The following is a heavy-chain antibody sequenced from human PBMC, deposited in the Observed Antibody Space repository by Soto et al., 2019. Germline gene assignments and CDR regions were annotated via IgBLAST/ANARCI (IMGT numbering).Heavy chain of an antibody. CDR2: IYYSGST. V-gene: IGHV4-59*01. J-gene: IGHJ4*02. Sequence: QVQLQESGPGLVKPSETLSLTCTVSGVSISSYYWSWIRQTPGKGLEWIGYIYYSGSTNYNPSLKIRVTISVDTSKNQFSLKLSSVTAADTAVYYCARSRGGYFDYWGQGTLVTVSS. CDR1: GVSISSYY. CDR3: ARSRGGYFDY. D-gene: IGHD3-22*01.